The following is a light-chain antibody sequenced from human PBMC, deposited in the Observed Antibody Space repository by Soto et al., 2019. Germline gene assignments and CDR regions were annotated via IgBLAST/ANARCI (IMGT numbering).Light chain of an antibody. CDR3: QQSYRSPPT. CDR2: DAS. V-gene: IGKV1-39*01. J-gene: IGKJ1*01. CDR1: QSITSK. Sequence: DIQMTQSPSSLSASVGDRVTITCRASQSITSKLNWYQQRPGKVPNLLIYDASSLQSGVPSRFSGSGSGTDFTLTIDSLQPEDFATYYCQQSYRSPPTFGQGTKVDIK.